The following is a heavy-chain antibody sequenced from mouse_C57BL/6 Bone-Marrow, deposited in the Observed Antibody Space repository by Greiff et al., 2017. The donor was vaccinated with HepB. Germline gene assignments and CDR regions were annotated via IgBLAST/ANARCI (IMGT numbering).Heavy chain of an antibody. Sequence: QVQLQQPGAELVMPGASVKLSCKASGYTFTSYWMHWVKQRPGQGLEWIGEIDPSDSYTNYNQKFKGKSTLTVDKSSSTAYMQLSSLTSEDSAVYYCARYGYGSSFDYWDQGTTLTVSS. J-gene: IGHJ2*01. D-gene: IGHD1-1*01. CDR3: ARYGYGSSFDY. CDR1: GYTFTSYW. CDR2: IDPSDSYT. V-gene: IGHV1-69*01.